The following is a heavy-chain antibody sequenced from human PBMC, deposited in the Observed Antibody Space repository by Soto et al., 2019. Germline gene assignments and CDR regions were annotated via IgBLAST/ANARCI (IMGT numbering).Heavy chain of an antibody. CDR3: ARDIVCYDDIVATLATNYYYYYGMDV. D-gene: IGHD5-12*01. CDR2: IIPIFGTA. V-gene: IGHV1-69*13. CDR1: GGTFSSYA. J-gene: IGHJ6*02. Sequence: ASVKVSCKASGGTFSSYAISWVRQAPGQGLEWMGGIIPIFGTANYAQKFQGRVTITADESTSTAYMELSSLRSEDTAVYYCARDIVCYDDIVATLATNYYYYYGMDVWGQGTTVTVSS.